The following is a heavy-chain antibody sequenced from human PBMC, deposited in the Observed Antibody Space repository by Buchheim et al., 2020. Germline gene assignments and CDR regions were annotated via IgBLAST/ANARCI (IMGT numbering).Heavy chain of an antibody. J-gene: IGHJ4*02. CDR1: GFTFSSYG. CDR3: AREFRTTYSSSWYIDY. D-gene: IGHD6-13*01. Sequence: QVQLVESGGGVVQPGRSLRLSCAASGFTFSSYGMHWVRQAPGKGLEWVAVISYDGSNKYYADSVKGRFTISRDNAKNSLYLQMNSLRAEDTAVYYCAREFRTTYSSSWYIDYWGQRTL. CDR2: ISYDGSNK. V-gene: IGHV3-30*03.